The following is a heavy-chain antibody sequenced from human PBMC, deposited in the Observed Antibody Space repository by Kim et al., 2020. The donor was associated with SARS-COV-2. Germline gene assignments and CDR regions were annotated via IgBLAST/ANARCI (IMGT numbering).Heavy chain of an antibody. J-gene: IGHJ4*02. CDR3: ARGRQLSPLYYFDY. V-gene: IGHV1-2*02. Sequence: ASVKVSCKASGYTFTGYYMHWVRQAPGQGLEWMGWINPNSGGTNYAQKFQGRVTMTRDTSISTAYMELSRLRSDDTAVYYCARGRQLSPLYYFDYWVQGTLVTVSS. D-gene: IGHD2-15*01. CDR1: GYTFTGYY. CDR2: INPNSGGT.